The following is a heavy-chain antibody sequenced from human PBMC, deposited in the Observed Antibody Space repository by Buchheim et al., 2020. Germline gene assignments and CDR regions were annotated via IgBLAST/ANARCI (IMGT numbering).Heavy chain of an antibody. CDR3: ARDRFPRYYYDSSGYLSGRPRS. V-gene: IGHV3-30*04. J-gene: IGHJ4*02. CDR2: ISYDGSNK. Sequence: QVQLVESGGGVVQPGRSLRLSCAASGFTFSSYAMHWVRQAPGKGLEWVAVISYDGSNKYYADSVKGRFTISRDNSKNTLYLQMNSLRAEDTAVYYCARDRFPRYYYDSSGYLSGRPRSWGQGTL. CDR1: GFTFSSYA. D-gene: IGHD3-22*01.